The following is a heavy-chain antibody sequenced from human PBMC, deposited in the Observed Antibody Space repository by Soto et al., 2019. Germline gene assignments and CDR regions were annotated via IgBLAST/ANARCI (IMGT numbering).Heavy chain of an antibody. Sequence: XGSLRLSCSAAGFTFNSYAMHWVRQAPGKGLDWVAVISYDGSKKYYADSVKGRFTISRDNSKNTLYLQINSLRPEDTAVFYCARDRVPDYYHYYDYVWGQGATVTVSS. V-gene: IGHV3-30-3*01. CDR2: ISYDGSKK. D-gene: IGHD3-3*01. J-gene: IGHJ6*02. CDR1: GFTFNSYA. CDR3: ARDRVPDYYHYYDYV.